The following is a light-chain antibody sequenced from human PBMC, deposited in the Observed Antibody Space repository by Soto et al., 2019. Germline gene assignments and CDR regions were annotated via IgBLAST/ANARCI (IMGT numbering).Light chain of an antibody. J-gene: IGKJ2*03. CDR3: QQRRLWYS. CDR2: DTS. CDR1: QSVGSY. V-gene: IGKV3-11*01. Sequence: EVVLTQSPATMSLSPGETATLSCRASQSVGSYLAWYQQTPGQAPRLLIYDTSNRATRIPARFSGSGSGTDFTLTSSSLEPEDSAVYFCQQRRLWYSFGQGTKLEIK.